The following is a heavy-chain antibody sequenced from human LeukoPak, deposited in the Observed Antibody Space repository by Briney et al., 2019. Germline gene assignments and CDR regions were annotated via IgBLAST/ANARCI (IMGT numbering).Heavy chain of an antibody. V-gene: IGHV3-7*01. Sequence: PGGSLRLSCAASGFTFSSYWMSWVRQAPGKGLEWVANIKQDGSEKYYVDSVKGRFTISRDNAKNSLYLQMNSLRAEDTAVYYCARPLQLDWLDAFDIWGQGTMVTVSS. J-gene: IGHJ3*02. CDR1: GFTFSSYW. D-gene: IGHD3-9*01. CDR3: ARPLQLDWLDAFDI. CDR2: IKQDGSEK.